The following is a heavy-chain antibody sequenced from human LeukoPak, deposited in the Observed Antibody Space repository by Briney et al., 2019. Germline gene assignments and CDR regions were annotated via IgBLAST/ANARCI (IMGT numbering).Heavy chain of an antibody. D-gene: IGHD2-2*03. CDR1: GGSFSGYY. Sequence: SETLSLTCAVYGGSFSGYYWSWIRQPPGKGQEWIGEINHSGSTNYNPSLKSRVTISVDTSKNQFSLKLSSVTAADTAVYYCASGWMRFDPWGQGTLVTVSS. V-gene: IGHV4-34*01. J-gene: IGHJ5*02. CDR3: ASGWMRFDP. CDR2: INHSGST.